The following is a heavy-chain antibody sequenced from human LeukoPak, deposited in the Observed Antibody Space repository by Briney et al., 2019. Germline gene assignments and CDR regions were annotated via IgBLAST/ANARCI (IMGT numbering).Heavy chain of an antibody. CDR2: INHSAST. CDR1: GGSFSGYY. D-gene: IGHD3-3*01. Sequence: PSETLSLTCAVYGGSFSGYYWSWIRQPPGKGLEWIGEINHSASTNYNPSLKSRVTISVDTSKNQFSLKLSSVTAADTAVYYCARDQAYYDFWSGYPYWGQGTLVTVSS. V-gene: IGHV4-34*01. CDR3: ARDQAYYDFWSGYPY. J-gene: IGHJ4*02.